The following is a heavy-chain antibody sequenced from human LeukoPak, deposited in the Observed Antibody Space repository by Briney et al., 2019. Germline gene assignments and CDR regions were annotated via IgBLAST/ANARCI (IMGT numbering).Heavy chain of an antibody. V-gene: IGHV3-23*01. CDR2: ISGSGGST. CDR1: GSTFSSYA. J-gene: IGHJ4*02. CDR3: AKDFGEYQLLSAGLSYPFDY. D-gene: IGHD2-2*01. Sequence: PGGSLRLSCAASGSTFSSYAMSWVRQAPGKGLEWVSAISGSGGSTYYADSVKGRFTISRDNSKNTLYLQMNSLRAEDTAVYYCAKDFGEYQLLSAGLSYPFDYWGQGTLVTVSS.